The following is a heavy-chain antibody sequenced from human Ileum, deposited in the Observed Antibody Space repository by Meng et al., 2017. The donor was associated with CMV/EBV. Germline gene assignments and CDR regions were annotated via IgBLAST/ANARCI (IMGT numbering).Heavy chain of an antibody. Sequence: GESLKTSCAASGFDFSSHAMHWVRQAPGKGLEWMAVFSYDGTNTYHADSILGRFIVSRDNNRNTVSLQMKRVTSDDTGLYYCVRTPLSVARDFYFDHWGQGAQVTVSS. V-gene: IGHV3-30*04. CDR3: VRTPLSVARDFYFDH. CDR1: GFDFSSHA. D-gene: IGHD5/OR15-5a*01. CDR2: FSYDGTNT. J-gene: IGHJ4*02.